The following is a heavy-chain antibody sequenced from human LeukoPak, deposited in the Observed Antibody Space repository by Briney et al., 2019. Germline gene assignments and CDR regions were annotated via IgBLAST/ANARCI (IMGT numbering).Heavy chain of an antibody. D-gene: IGHD7-27*01. CDR2: IKQDGSEK. CDR1: GFTFSNYW. V-gene: IGHV3-7*01. Sequence: PGGSLRLSCVASGFTFSNYWMTWVRQAPGKGLEWVANIKQDGSEKYYVDSVKGRFTISRDNAKNSLYMQLNSLRAADTAAYYCARDGDPSGMDVWGKGTTVTVSS. CDR3: ARDGDPSGMDV. J-gene: IGHJ6*04.